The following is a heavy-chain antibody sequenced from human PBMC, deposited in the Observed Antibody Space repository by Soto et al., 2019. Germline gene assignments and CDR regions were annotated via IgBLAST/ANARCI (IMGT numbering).Heavy chain of an antibody. CDR2: ISISGANT. J-gene: IGHJ4*02. CDR3: AKDTAIDC. CDR1: GFAFSSYA. V-gene: IGHV3-23*01. Sequence: PGGSLRLSCAASGFAFSSYAMTWVRLAPGKGLEWVSSISISGANTYYADSVKGRFTISRDNSKNTLYLQMNSLRAEDTAVYYCAKDTAIDCWGQGTLVTVSS. D-gene: IGHD6-25*01.